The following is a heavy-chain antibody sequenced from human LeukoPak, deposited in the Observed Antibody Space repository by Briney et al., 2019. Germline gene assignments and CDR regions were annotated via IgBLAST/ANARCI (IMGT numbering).Heavy chain of an antibody. V-gene: IGHV4-61*02. Sequence: SQTLSLTCTVSGGSISSGNYYWNWIRQPAGKGLEWIGRIYTSGSINYNPSLKSRVTISVDTSKNQFSLKLSSVTAADTAVYYCARDSRRELLHAFDIWGQGTMVTVSS. D-gene: IGHD1-26*01. CDR1: GGSISSGNYY. J-gene: IGHJ3*02. CDR3: ARDSRRELLHAFDI. CDR2: IYTSGSI.